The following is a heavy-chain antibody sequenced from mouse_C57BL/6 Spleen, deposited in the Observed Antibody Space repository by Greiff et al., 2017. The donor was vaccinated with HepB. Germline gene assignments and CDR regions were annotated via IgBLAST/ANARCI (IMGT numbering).Heavy chain of an antibody. V-gene: IGHV1-61*01. D-gene: IGHD1-1*01. CDR1: GYTFTSYW. Sequence: QVQLQQPGAELVRPGSSVKLSCKASGYTFTSYWMDWVKQRPGQGLEWIGNIYPSDSETHYNQKFKDKATLTVDKSSSTAYMQLSSLTSEDSAVYYCAIYYYGSSSYCFDYWGQGTTLTVSS. CDR2: IYPSDSET. J-gene: IGHJ2*01. CDR3: AIYYYGSSSYCFDY.